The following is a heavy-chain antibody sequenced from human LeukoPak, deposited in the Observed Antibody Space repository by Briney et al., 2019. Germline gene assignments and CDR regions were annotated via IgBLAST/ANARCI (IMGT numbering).Heavy chain of an antibody. Sequence: GGSLRLSCAASGFTFSTYSMSWVRLAPAKGQEWVSYISSSSTIYYADTVKGRFTISRDNAKNSLYLQMNSLTDEDTAVYYCARPSMVQGTNIAAFDSWGQGTLVTVSS. CDR1: GFTFSTYS. J-gene: IGHJ4*02. D-gene: IGHD3-10*01. V-gene: IGHV3-48*02. CDR2: ISSSSTI. CDR3: ARPSMVQGTNIAAFDS.